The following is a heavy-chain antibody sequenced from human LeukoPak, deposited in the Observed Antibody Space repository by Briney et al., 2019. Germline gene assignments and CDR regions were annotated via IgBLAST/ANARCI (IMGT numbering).Heavy chain of an antibody. V-gene: IGHV1-69*01. D-gene: IGHD6-19*01. Sequence: SVKVSCKASGGTFSSYAISWVRQAPGQGLEWMGGIIPIFGTANYAQKFQGRVTITADESTSTAYMELSSLRSEDTAVYYCARDRPDSTGRGTGYSSGCFDYWGQGTLVTVS. J-gene: IGHJ4*02. CDR2: IIPIFGTA. CDR3: ARDRPDSTGRGTGYSSGCFDY. CDR1: GGTFSSYA.